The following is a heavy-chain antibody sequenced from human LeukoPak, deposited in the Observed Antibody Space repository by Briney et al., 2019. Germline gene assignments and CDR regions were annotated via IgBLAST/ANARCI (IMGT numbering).Heavy chain of an antibody. CDR1: GGSFSGYY. Sequence: SETLSLTCAVYGGSFSGYYWSWIRQPPGKGLEWIGEINHSGSTNYNPSLKSRVTISVDTSKNLFSLKLSSVTAADTAVYYCASLSTRESIWGQGTLVTVSS. V-gene: IGHV4-34*01. CDR2: INHSGST. J-gene: IGHJ4*02. CDR3: ASLSTRESI. D-gene: IGHD6-6*01.